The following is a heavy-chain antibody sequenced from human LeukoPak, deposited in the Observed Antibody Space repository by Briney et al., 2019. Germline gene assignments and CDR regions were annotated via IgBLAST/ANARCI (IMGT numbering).Heavy chain of an antibody. Sequence: PGGSLRLSCAASGFTFSSYDMRWVRQATGKGLEWVSAIDTAGDTYYPGSVKGRFTISRENAKNSLYLQMNSLRAGDTAVYYCAKAAVSDAGYSSTWYFTDWGQGTLVTVSS. J-gene: IGHJ4*02. CDR2: IDTAGDT. CDR1: GFTFSSYD. CDR3: AKAAVSDAGYSSTWYFTD. D-gene: IGHD6-13*01. V-gene: IGHV3-13*04.